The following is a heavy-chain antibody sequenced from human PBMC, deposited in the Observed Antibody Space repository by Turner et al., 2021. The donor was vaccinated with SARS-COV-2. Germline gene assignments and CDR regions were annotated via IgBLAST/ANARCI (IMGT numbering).Heavy chain of an antibody. CDR1: GFTFSSFG. Sequence: QVQLVESGGGVVQPGRSLSLSCPASGFTFSSFGMHWVRQAPGKGLEWGAVIWYDGSNEYYADSVKGRFTISRDNSKNTLYLQMNSLRAEDTAVYYCARDCLPLLAFYYGLDVWGQGTTVTVSS. CDR3: ARDCLPLLAFYYGLDV. V-gene: IGHV3-33*01. D-gene: IGHD2-15*01. J-gene: IGHJ6*02. CDR2: IWYDGSNE.